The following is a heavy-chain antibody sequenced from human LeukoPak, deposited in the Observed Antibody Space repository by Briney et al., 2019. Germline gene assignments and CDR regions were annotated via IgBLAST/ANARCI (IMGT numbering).Heavy chain of an antibody. CDR1: GYTFTDYY. CDR2: LNPSGGST. D-gene: IGHD6-6*01. V-gene: IGHV1-46*01. CDR3: AREDRSSDYYYYMDV. J-gene: IGHJ6*03. Sequence: ASVKVSCNTSGYTFTDYYMHWVRQARGQGLEWMGILNPSGGSTSYAQKFQGRVTMTRDMSTSTVYMELSSLRSEDTAVYYCAREDRSSDYYYYMDVWGKGTTVTVS.